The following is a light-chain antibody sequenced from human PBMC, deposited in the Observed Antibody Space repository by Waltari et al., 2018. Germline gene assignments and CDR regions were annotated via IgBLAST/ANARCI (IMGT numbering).Light chain of an antibody. V-gene: IGKV2-28*01. Sequence: DTVMTQSPLSLPVTPGEPASISCRSTQSLLHTNGYNYVDWFLQKPGQSPQLLIYLASNRAPGVTDRFSGSGSGTHFTLKISRVEADDVGVYFCMQTRQTPWTFGRGDRVKFK. J-gene: IGKJ1*01. CDR2: LAS. CDR3: MQTRQTPWT. CDR1: QSLLHTNGYNY.